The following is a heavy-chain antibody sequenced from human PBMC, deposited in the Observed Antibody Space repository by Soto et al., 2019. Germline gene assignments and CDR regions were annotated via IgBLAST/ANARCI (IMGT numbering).Heavy chain of an antibody. CDR3: ASDLNWPNF. CDR1: GGSISSGGYS. J-gene: IGHJ4*02. V-gene: IGHV4-30-2*01. CDR2: IYHSGST. D-gene: IGHD1-20*01. Sequence: PSETLSLTCAVSGGSISSGGYSWSWIRQPPGKGLEWIGYIYHSGSTYYNPSLKSRVTISVGRSKNSLYLEMNSLRAEDTAVYFCASDLNWPNFWGQGSLVTVSS.